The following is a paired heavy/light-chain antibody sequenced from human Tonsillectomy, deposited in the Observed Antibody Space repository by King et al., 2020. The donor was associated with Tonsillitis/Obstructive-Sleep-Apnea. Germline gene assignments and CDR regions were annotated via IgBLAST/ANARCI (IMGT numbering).Heavy chain of an antibody. CDR2: IYWDDDK. CDR3: ARHYGPEFYFDY. D-gene: IGHD3-10*01. CDR1: GFSLTTGGVG. J-gene: IGHJ4*02. Sequence: QITLQESGPTLVKPTQTLTLTCTFSGFSLTTGGVGVGWIRQPPGKSLEWLALIYWDDDKRYSPSLKNRLTLTRDTSKNQVVLTMTDMDPLDTATYYCARHYGPEFYFDYWGQGTLVTVSS. V-gene: IGHV2-5*02.
Light chain of an antibody. CDR2: AAS. CDR3: QQTYSTPPNT. J-gene: IGKJ2*01. Sequence: DIQMTQSPSSLSASVGDRVTITCRASQSISSFLNWYQQKPGKAPRLLIYAASTLQSGVPSRFSGSGSGTDYTLTISSLQPEDFATYYCQQTYSTPPNTFGQGTKLDIK. V-gene: IGKV1-39*01. CDR1: QSISSF.